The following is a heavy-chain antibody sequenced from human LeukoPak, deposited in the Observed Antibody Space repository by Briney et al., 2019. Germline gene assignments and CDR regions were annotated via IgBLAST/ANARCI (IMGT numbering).Heavy chain of an antibody. V-gene: IGHV1-18*01. J-gene: IGHJ5*02. D-gene: IGHD3-3*01. Sequence: ASVKVSCKASGGTFSSYAISWVRQAPGQGLEWMGWISAYNGNTNYAQKLQGRVTMTTDTSTSTAYMELRSLRSDDTAVYYCARGLEWLTRRHTWFDPWGQGTLVTVSS. CDR2: ISAYNGNT. CDR1: GGTFSSYA. CDR3: ARGLEWLTRRHTWFDP.